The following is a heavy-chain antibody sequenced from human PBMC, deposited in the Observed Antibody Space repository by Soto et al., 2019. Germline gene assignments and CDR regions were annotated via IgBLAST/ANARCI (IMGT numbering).Heavy chain of an antibody. D-gene: IGHD5-18*01. Sequence: ESGPTLVNPTQTLTLTCTFSGFSLSTFGMGVGWIRQPPGKALEWLALIYWNDDKRYSPSLNSRLTIAKDTSKNLVVLTMTNVDPVDAATYYCVHSPDSSHSDYWGQGTRVSVSS. CDR3: VHSPDSSHSDY. CDR1: GFSLSTFGMG. J-gene: IGHJ4*02. V-gene: IGHV2-5*01. CDR2: IYWNDDK.